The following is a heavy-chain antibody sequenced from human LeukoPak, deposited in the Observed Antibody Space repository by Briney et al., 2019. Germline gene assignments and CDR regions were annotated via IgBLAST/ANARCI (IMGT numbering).Heavy chain of an antibody. D-gene: IGHD3-3*01. CDR1: GASITTHY. V-gene: IGHV4-59*11. J-gene: IGHJ5*02. Sequence: SETLSLTCTVSGASITTHYWSWIRQAPGKGHEWMGYIFETRRTNYSPYFKSRVTMSADTSKNQFSLRLSSVTAADTAVYYCARGGWGDESWSGRAINWVEPWGQGTLVTVSS. CDR3: ARGGWGDESWSGRAINWVEP. CDR2: IFETRRT.